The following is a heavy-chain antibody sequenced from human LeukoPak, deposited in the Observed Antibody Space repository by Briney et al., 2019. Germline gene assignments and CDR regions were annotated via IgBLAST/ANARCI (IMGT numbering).Heavy chain of an antibody. CDR2: ISSSGSSI. D-gene: IGHD3-22*01. Sequence: PGGSLRLSCAASGLTFSSYEMNWVRQAPGKGLEWVSYISSSGSSIYYADSVKGRFTISRDNAKKSLYLQMHSLRAEDTAVYYCSRDSHKFDSSGYYPDAFYIWGQVIMVSV. V-gene: IGHV3-48*03. CDR1: GLTFSSYE. J-gene: IGHJ3*02. CDR3: SRDSHKFDSSGYYPDAFYI.